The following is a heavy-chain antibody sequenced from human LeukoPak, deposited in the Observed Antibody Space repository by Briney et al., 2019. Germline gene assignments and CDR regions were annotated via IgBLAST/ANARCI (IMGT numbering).Heavy chain of an antibody. J-gene: IGHJ4*02. V-gene: IGHV1-18*01. Sequence: ASVKVSCKASGYTFSSYGFSWVRQAPGQGLEWMGWINAYNGNTNYAQNLQGRVTMTTDTSTSTAYMELRSLRSGDTAVYYCARRQGTTLNFDYWGQGTLVTVSS. CDR2: INAYNGNT. CDR1: GYTFSSYG. CDR3: ARRQGTTLNFDY. D-gene: IGHD1-1*01.